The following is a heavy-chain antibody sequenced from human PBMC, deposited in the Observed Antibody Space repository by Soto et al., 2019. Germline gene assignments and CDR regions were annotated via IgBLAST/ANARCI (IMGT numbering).Heavy chain of an antibody. V-gene: IGHV4-59*08. CDR1: GGSISSYY. CDR3: ARLRGGSVDY. J-gene: IGHJ4*02. CDR2: IYYSGST. Sequence: QVQLQESGPGLVKPSETLSLTCTVSGGSISSYYWSWIRQPPGKGLEWIGYIYYSGSTNYNPSLKSRVTISVHTSKDQVLRTLSPVTAADTAVYYCARLRGGSVDYWGQGTRVTVSS.